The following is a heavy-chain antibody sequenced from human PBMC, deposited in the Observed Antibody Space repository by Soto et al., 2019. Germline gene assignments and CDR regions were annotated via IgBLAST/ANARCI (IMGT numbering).Heavy chain of an antibody. Sequence: QVQLQQWGAGLLKRSETLSLTCAVYGGSFSDYYWTWIRQPPGTGLEWIGEINHSGSTNYNPSLKSRVTISVDTSKNQFSMKLTSVTAADTAVYYCARDKITGLFDYWGQGTLVTVSS. D-gene: IGHD2-8*02. CDR2: INHSGST. CDR1: GGSFSDYY. CDR3: ARDKITGLFDY. J-gene: IGHJ4*02. V-gene: IGHV4-34*01.